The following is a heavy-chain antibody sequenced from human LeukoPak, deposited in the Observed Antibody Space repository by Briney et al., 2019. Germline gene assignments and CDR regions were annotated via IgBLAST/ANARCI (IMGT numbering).Heavy chain of an antibody. CDR1: GFTFSSYG. CDR2: IRYDGSNK. CDR3: AKAPAAMIDY. V-gene: IGHV3-30*02. D-gene: IGHD2-2*01. Sequence: PGGSLGLSCAASGFTFSSYGMHWVRQAPGKGLEWVAFIRYDGSNKYYADSVKGRFTISRDNSKNTLYLQMNSLRAEDTAVYYCAKAPAAMIDYWGQGTLVTVSS. J-gene: IGHJ4*02.